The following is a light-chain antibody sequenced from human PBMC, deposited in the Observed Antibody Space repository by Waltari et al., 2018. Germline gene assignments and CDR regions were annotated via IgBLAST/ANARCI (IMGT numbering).Light chain of an antibody. Sequence: QSALTQPASVSGSPGQSITISCTGTSSDVGGYNSFSWYQQHPGKAPKLMIFEVSNRPSGVSNRFSGSKSGNTASLTISGLQAEDEADYYCSSYTGSSLVFGTGTKVTVL. V-gene: IGLV2-14*01. J-gene: IGLJ1*01. CDR1: SSDVGGYNS. CDR2: EVS. CDR3: SSYTGSSLV.